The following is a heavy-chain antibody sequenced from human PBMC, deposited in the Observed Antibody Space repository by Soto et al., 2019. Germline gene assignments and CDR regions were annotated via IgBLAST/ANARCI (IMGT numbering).Heavy chain of an antibody. CDR1: GYTFTGHY. J-gene: IGHJ6*02. D-gene: IGHD6-13*01. Sequence: ASVKVSCKASGYTFTGHYMHWVRQAPGQGVEWMGWINPNSGGTNYAQKFRGRVTMTRDTSISTAYMELSRLRSDDTAVYYCASSLAAAGYYYYYGMDVWGQGTTDTVS. CDR3: ASSLAAAGYYYYYGMDV. CDR2: INPNSGGT. V-gene: IGHV1-2*02.